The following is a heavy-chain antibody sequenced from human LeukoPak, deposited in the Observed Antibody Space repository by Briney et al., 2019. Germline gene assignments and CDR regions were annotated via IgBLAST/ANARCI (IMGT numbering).Heavy chain of an antibody. CDR3: ARAPFCGKAIGPYDY. D-gene: IGHD2-21*01. CDR1: GFTFSDYY. Sequence: GGSLRLSCAASGFTFSDYYMSWIRQAPGKGLECVSYVSSSGSTIYYADSVKGRFTISRDNAKNSLYLQMNSLRAEDTAVYYCARAPFCGKAIGPYDYWVQGTLVTVSS. CDR2: VSSSGSTI. J-gene: IGHJ4*02. V-gene: IGHV3-11*04.